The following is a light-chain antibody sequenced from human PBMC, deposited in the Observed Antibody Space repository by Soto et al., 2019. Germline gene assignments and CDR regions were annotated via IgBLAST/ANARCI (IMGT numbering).Light chain of an antibody. J-gene: IGKJ5*01. Sequence: EIVLTQSPGTLSLLPGARVPLSWRARQSVSNDYLAWSQQKSGQAPRLLIHGASSRATGIPDRLSGSGSGTDFTLTISRLEPEDFAVYYCQQYGSSPITFGQGTRLEIK. CDR2: GAS. V-gene: IGKV3-20*01. CDR1: QSVSNDY. CDR3: QQYGSSPIT.